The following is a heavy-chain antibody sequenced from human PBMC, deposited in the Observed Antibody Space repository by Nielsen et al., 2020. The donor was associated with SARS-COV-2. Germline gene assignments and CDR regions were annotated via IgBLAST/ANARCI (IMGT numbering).Heavy chain of an antibody. CDR2: INHNGGT. J-gene: IGHJ6*03. D-gene: IGHD5-24*01. V-gene: IGHV4-34*01. Sequence: SETLSLTCGVHGESFRGFYWTWIRQVPGKGLEWIGEINHNGGTNYISPLTSRVTISVDTSRRQFSLKMTSLTAADTAVYYCARGRDGGIYAYLHHMDVWGEGTAVTVSS. CDR3: ARGRDGGIYAYLHHMDV. CDR1: GESFRGFY.